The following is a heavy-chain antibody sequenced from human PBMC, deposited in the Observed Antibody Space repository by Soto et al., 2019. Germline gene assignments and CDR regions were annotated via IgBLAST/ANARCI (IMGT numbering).Heavy chain of an antibody. D-gene: IGHD4-17*01. CDR2: IYYSGST. CDR3: ARVTVTMLDY. CDR1: GGSISSSSYY. Sequence: SETLSLTCTVSGGSISSSSYYWGWIRQPPGKGLEWIGSIYYSGSTYYNPSLKSRVTISVDTSKNQFSLKLSSVTAADTAVYYCARVTVTMLDYWGQGTLVTGLL. J-gene: IGHJ4*02. V-gene: IGHV4-39*01.